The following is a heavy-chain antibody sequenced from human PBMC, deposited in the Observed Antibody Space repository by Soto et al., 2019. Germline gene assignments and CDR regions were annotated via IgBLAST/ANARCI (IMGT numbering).Heavy chain of an antibody. J-gene: IGHJ4*02. D-gene: IGHD2-15*01. V-gene: IGHV1-69*02. CDR2: IIPILGIA. CDR3: ARTYCSGGSCYPLPFDY. CDR1: GGTFSSYT. Sequence: QVQLVQSGAEVKKPGSSVKVSCKASGGTFSSYTISWVRQAPGQGLEWMGRIIPILGIANYAQKFQGRVTITADKSXSRXYMELSSLRSEDTAVYYCARTYCSGGSCYPLPFDYWGQGTLVTVSS.